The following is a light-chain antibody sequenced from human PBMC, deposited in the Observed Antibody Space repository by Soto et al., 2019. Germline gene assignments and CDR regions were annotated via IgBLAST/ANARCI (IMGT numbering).Light chain of an antibody. Sequence: DIQMTQSPSTLSASVGDRVTITCRASQSIRDWLAWFQQKPGKAPKLMIYDASSLESGVPSRFSGSGSGTEFTLTINSLQPEDFATYYCQQHNSSPWTFGQGTKVEI. V-gene: IGKV1-5*01. CDR1: QSIRDW. CDR3: QQHNSSPWT. J-gene: IGKJ1*01. CDR2: DAS.